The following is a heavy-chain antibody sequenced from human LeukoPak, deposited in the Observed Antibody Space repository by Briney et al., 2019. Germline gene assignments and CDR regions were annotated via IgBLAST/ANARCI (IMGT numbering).Heavy chain of an antibody. Sequence: GGSLRLSCAASGFTFSSYGMHWVRQAPGKGLEWVAFIRYDGSNKYYADSVKGRFTISRDNSKNTLYLQMNSLRAEDTAVYYCARVGMAATVTVGGYFDYWGQGTLVTVSS. CDR1: GFTFSSYG. D-gene: IGHD4-17*01. CDR2: IRYDGSNK. J-gene: IGHJ4*02. V-gene: IGHV3-30*02. CDR3: ARVGMAATVTVGGYFDY.